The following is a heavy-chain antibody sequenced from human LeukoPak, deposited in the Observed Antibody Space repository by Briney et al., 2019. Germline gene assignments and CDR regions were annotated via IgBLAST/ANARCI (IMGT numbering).Heavy chain of an antibody. CDR3: ARVEGNYGDYIRPLNWFDP. D-gene: IGHD4-17*01. J-gene: IGHJ5*02. CDR2: ISSSSSYT. CDR1: GFTFSSYS. Sequence: GGSLRLSCAASGFTFSSYSMNWVRQAPGKGLEWVSSISSSSSYTYYADSVKGRFTISRDNAKNSLYLQMNSLRAEDTAVYYCARVEGNYGDYIRPLNWFDPWGQGTLVTVSS. V-gene: IGHV3-21*01.